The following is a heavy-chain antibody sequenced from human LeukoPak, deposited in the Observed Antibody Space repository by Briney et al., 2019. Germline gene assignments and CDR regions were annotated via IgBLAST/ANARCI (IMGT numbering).Heavy chain of an antibody. V-gene: IGHV4-59*08. D-gene: IGHD5-18*01. Sequence: PSETLSLTCTASGVSMSSYYWTWIRQPPGKGLEWIGYIYYSGTTNYNPSLKSRVTISVDTSKNQFSLKLSSVTAADTALYYCARHPSLLGYPGVWGQGTLVTVSS. CDR2: IYYSGTT. CDR3: ARHPSLLGYPGV. J-gene: IGHJ4*02. CDR1: GVSMSSYY.